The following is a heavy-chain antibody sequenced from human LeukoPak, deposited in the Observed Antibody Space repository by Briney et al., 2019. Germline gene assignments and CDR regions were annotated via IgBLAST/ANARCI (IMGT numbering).Heavy chain of an antibody. Sequence: SETLSLTCAVYGGSFSGYYWSWIRQPPGKGLEWIGEINHSGSTNYNPSLKSRVTISVDTSKNQFSLKLSSVTAADTAVYYCARGRRGSYYPYFDYWGQGTLVTVSS. D-gene: IGHD1-26*01. CDR3: ARGRRGSYYPYFDY. V-gene: IGHV4-34*01. CDR2: INHSGST. CDR1: GGSFSGYY. J-gene: IGHJ4*02.